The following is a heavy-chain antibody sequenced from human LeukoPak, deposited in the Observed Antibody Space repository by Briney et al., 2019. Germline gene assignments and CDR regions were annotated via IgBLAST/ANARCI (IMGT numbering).Heavy chain of an antibody. V-gene: IGHV1-2*02. CDR3: ARDDPLDY. CDR2: INPNSGGT. Sequence: ASVKVSCRASGYTFMNYDITWVRQAPGQGLEWMGWINPNSGGTNYAQKFQGRVTMTRDTSISTAYMELSRLRSDDTAVYYCARDDPLDYWGQGTLVTVSS. CDR1: GYTFMNYD. J-gene: IGHJ4*02.